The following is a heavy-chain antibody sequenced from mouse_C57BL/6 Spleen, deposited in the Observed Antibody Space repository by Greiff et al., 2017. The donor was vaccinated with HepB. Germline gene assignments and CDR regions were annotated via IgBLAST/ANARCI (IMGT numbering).Heavy chain of an antibody. Sequence: EVQLQQSGPELVKPGASVKISCKASGYSFTGYYMNWVKQSPEKSLEWIGEINPSTGGTTYNQKFKAKATLTVDKSSSTAYMQLKSLTSEDSAVYYCARPSLDWYFDVWGTGTTVTVSS. CDR2: INPSTGGT. CDR3: ARPSLDWYFDV. V-gene: IGHV1-42*01. D-gene: IGHD4-1*01. CDR1: GYSFTGYY. J-gene: IGHJ1*03.